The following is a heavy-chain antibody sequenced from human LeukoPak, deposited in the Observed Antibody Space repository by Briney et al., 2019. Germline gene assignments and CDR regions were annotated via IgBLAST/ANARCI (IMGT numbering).Heavy chain of an antibody. Sequence: GGSLRLSCAASGFTFSSYATSWVRQAPGKGLEWVSGISGSGGSTYYADSVKGRFTISRDNSKNTVYLQMNSLRADDTAVHYCAKDLGYGGNSGIDYWGQGTLVTVSS. CDR1: GFTFSSYA. CDR3: AKDLGYGGNSGIDY. D-gene: IGHD4-23*01. J-gene: IGHJ4*02. V-gene: IGHV3-23*01. CDR2: ISGSGGST.